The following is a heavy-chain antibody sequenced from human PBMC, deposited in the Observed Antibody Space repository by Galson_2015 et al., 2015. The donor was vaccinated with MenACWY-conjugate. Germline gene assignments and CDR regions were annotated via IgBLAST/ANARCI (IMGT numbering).Heavy chain of an antibody. V-gene: IGHV3-66*04. CDR1: GFTVSSNY. CDR2: IYSGGST. CDR3: ARLEGYCSGGSCYGEPNWFDP. D-gene: IGHD2-15*01. J-gene: IGHJ5*02. Sequence: SLRLSCAASGFTVSSNYMSWVRQAPGKGLEWASVIYSGGSTYYADSVKGRFTISRDNSKNTLYLQMNSLRAEDTAVYYCARLEGYCSGGSCYGEPNWFDPWGQGTLVTVSS.